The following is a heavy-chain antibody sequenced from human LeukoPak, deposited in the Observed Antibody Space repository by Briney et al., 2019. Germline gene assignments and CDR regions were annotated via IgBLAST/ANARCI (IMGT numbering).Heavy chain of an antibody. CDR1: GFTFSDYS. V-gene: IGHV3-21*01. J-gene: IGHJ5*02. Sequence: PGGSLRLSCAASGFTFSDYSMIWVRQAPGKGLEWVSCFSSTSSYIYYADSLKGRFTISRDKAKNSVYLQMNSLRPEDTALYYCARGQLWQTGWFDPWGQGTLVTVSS. CDR2: FSSTSSYI. D-gene: IGHD5-24*01. CDR3: ARGQLWQTGWFDP.